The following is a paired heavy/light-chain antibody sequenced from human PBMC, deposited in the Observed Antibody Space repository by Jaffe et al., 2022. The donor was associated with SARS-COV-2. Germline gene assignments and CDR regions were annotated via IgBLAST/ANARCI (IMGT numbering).Light chain of an antibody. J-gene: IGKJ4*01. CDR3: QQYGSSGLT. V-gene: IGKV3-20*01. Sequence: EFVLTQSPGTLSLSPGERATLSCRASQSVSSSYLIWYQQKPGQAPRLLIYGASSRATGIPDRFSGSGSGTDFTLTISRLEPEDFAVYYCQQYGSSGLTFGGGTKVEVK. CDR2: GAS. CDR1: QSVSSSY.
Heavy chain of an antibody. CDR3: ASPYGSYYSGPRVSLDDAFDI. Sequence: QVQLVQSGAEVKKPGASVKVSCKASGYTFTSYVIHWVRQAPGQRLEWMGWLYGGNTKYSQKFQGRVTITRDTSATTAYMELSSLTSEDTAVYYCASPYGSYYSGPRVSLDDAFDIWGHGTMVTVSS. CDR1: GYTFTSYV. V-gene: IGHV1-3*01. D-gene: IGHD3-10*01. J-gene: IGHJ3*02. CDR2: LYGGNT.